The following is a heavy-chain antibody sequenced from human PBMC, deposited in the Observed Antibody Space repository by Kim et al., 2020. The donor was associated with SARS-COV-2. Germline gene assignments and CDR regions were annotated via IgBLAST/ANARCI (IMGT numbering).Heavy chain of an antibody. J-gene: IGHJ6*02. CDR1: GFTFSNAW. CDR3: TTDPAPYCSSTSCYWSLQYYYYYGMDV. D-gene: IGHD2-2*01. Sequence: GGSLRLSCAASGFTFSNAWMSWVRQAPGKGLEWVGRIKSKTDGGTTDYAAPVKGRFTISRDDSKNTLYLQMNSLKTEDTAVYYCTTDPAPYCSSTSCYWSLQYYYYYGMDVWGQGTTVTVSS. CDR2: IKSKTDGGTT. V-gene: IGHV3-15*01.